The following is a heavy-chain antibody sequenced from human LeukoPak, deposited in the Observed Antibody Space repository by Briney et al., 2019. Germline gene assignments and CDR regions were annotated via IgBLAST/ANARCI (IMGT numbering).Heavy chain of an antibody. Sequence: PSETLSLTCTVSGGSVSSYYWSWIRQPPGKGLEWIGYICYSGSTNYNPSLKSRVTISVDTSKNQFSLKLSSVTAADTAVYYCARDLGAAADDQGWFDPWGQGTLVTVSS. CDR1: GGSVSSYY. V-gene: IGHV4-59*02. CDR2: ICYSGST. J-gene: IGHJ5*02. CDR3: ARDLGAAADDQGWFDP. D-gene: IGHD6-25*01.